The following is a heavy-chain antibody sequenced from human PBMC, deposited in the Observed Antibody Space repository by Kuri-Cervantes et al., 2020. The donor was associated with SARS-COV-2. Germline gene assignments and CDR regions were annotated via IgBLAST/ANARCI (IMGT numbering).Heavy chain of an antibody. Sequence: ASLKVSCKASGYTFTGYYMHWVRQAPGQGLEWIGWINPTSGDTNYAQKFQGWVTITRDTSISTVYMELSRLRSDDTAVYYCVRSTPFRLLVFISQGGVFDIWGQGTMVTVSS. CDR1: GYTFTGYY. CDR3: VRSTPFRLLVFISQGGVFDI. J-gene: IGHJ3*02. V-gene: IGHV1-2*04. CDR2: INPTSGDT. D-gene: IGHD3-22*01.